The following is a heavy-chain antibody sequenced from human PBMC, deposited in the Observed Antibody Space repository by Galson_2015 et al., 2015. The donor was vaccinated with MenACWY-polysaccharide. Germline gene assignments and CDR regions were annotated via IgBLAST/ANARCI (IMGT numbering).Heavy chain of an antibody. CDR3: ARDLSGFGAFGI. V-gene: IGHV3-30-3*01. Sequence: SLRLSCAVSGFTFSTTSYAMHWVRQAPGKGLEWVAIISDDGGVKYYADSVKGRFTISRDNSKNTLYLQMSSLRPEDTALYYCARDLSGFGAFGIWGQGTMVPVSS. D-gene: IGHD3-22*01. CDR1: GFTFSTTSYA. CDR2: ISDDGGVK. J-gene: IGHJ3*02.